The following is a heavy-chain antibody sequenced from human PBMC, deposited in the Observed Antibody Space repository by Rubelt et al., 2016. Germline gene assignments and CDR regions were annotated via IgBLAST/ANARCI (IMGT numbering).Heavy chain of an antibody. CDR1: GYTFTSYG. V-gene: IGHV1-69*04. J-gene: IGHJ5*02. CDR3: ARGVEYYYGSGTNWFDP. Sequence: QVQLVQSGAEVKKPGASVKVSCKASGYTFTSYGISWVRQAPGQGLEWMGRIIPILGIAHYAQKCHGRVTITADKSTSTAYMELSSLGSEDTAVYYCARGVEYYYGSGTNWFDPWGQGTLVTVSS. D-gene: IGHD3-10*01. CDR2: IIPILGIA.